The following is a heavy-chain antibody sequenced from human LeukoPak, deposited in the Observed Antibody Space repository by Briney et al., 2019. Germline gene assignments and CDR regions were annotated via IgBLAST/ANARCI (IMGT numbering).Heavy chain of an antibody. CDR2: IYTSGST. CDR3: ARAGILTGYYGDYFDY. J-gene: IGHJ4*02. CDR1: GGSISSYY. D-gene: IGHD3-9*01. Sequence: SETLSLTCTVSGGSISSYYWSWIRQPAGKGLEWIGRIYTSGSTNYNPSLKSRVTMSVDTSKNQFSLKLSSVTAADTAVYYCARAGILTGYYGDYFDYWGQGTLVTVSS. V-gene: IGHV4-4*07.